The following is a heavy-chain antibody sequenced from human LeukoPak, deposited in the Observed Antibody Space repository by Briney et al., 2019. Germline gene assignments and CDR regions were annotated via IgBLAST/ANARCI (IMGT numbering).Heavy chain of an antibody. J-gene: IGHJ5*02. CDR3: ARVKGSDYATDWFDP. V-gene: IGHV1-2*02. D-gene: IGHD4-17*01. CDR1: GYTFTGYY. Sequence: ASVKVSCKASGYTFTGYYMHWVRQAPGQGLEWMGWINPNSGGTNYAQKFQGRVTMTRDTSISTAYTELSRLRSDDTAVYYCARVKGSDYATDWFDPWGQGTLVTVSS. CDR2: INPNSGGT.